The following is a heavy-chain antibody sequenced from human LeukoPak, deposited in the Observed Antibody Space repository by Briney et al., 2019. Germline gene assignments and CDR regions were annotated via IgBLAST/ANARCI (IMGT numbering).Heavy chain of an antibody. CDR3: ARDRESESDSEGDY. D-gene: IGHD4-11*01. CDR1: GFTFSRFW. Sequence: GGSLRLSCSASGFTFSRFWMSWVRQAPGKGLEYVALIKQGGSEIFHMDSVKGRFTISRDDATNSLYLQMNGLRVEDTALYYCARDRESESDSEGDYWGQGTLVTVSS. CDR2: IKQGGSEI. J-gene: IGHJ4*02. V-gene: IGHV3-7*01.